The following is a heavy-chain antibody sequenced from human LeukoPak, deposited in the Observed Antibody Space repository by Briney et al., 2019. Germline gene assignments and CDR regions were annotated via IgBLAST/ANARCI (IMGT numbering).Heavy chain of an antibody. CDR3: LRDVIR. CDR2: INTDGSFA. CDR1: GFSFGDYA. J-gene: IGHJ4*02. V-gene: IGHV3-74*01. Sequence: GGSLRLSCTTSGFSFGDYAMSWVRQTPGKGLVCVSRINTDGSFASYADSVRGRFTISKDNAKNTMYLQMTSLRPDDTAVYYCLRDVIRGGQGTLVTVSS.